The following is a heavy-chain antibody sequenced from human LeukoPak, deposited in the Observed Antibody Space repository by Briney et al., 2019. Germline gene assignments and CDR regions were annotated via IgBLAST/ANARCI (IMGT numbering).Heavy chain of an antibody. CDR3: ARRSVSGWYEVDY. CDR2: IQPGDSDT. D-gene: IGHD6-19*01. V-gene: IGHV5-51*01. Sequence: GESVKISCKGSGYNFSLYWIAWVRQMPGKGLECMGIIQPGDSDTRYSPSFQGQVTISADKSISTAYLQWSSLKASDTAMYYCARRSVSGWYEVDYWGQGTLVTVSS. CDR1: GYNFSLYW. J-gene: IGHJ4*02.